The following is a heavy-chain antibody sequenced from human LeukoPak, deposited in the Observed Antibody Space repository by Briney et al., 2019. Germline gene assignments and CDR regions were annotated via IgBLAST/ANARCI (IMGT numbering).Heavy chain of an antibody. J-gene: IGHJ4*02. Sequence: GGSLRLSCAASGFTFSSYSMHWARQAPGKGLEWVAVISYDGTNKYYADSVKGRFTISRDKSKNTLSLLMNSLRAEDTAVYYCAKEASYPPLHGDTYFDYWGQGTLVTVSP. CDR1: GFTFSSYS. D-gene: IGHD5-18*01. V-gene: IGHV3-30-3*01. CDR2: ISYDGTNK. CDR3: AKEASYPPLHGDTYFDY.